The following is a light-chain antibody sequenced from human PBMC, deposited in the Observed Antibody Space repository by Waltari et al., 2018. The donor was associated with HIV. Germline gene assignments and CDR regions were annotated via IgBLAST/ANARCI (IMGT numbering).Light chain of an antibody. V-gene: IGKV1-39*01. CDR1: EGISTY. J-gene: IGKJ2*01. CDR2: GAS. Sequence: DIQMTQPPSSLSASLGDRVTITCRASEGISTYVNWYQQKPGQAPNLLIFGASRLLSGVPSRFSGFGVGTDFTLTISGLQSEDFATYYCQQSYTTPNTFGQGTKLEIK. CDR3: QQSYTTPNT.